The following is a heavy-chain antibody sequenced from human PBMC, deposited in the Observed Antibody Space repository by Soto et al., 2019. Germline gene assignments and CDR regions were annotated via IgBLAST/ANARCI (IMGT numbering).Heavy chain of an antibody. CDR1: VGSFSGYY. Sequence: SETLSLTCAFYVGSFSGYYWSCIRHPPGKWLEWIGEINHSGSTNYNPSLKSRVTISVDTSKNQFSLKLSSVTAADTAVYYCARGLRYYGSGMYYYSYGIEGWGQRTTFIVSS. CDR3: ARGLRYYGSGMYYYSYGIEG. D-gene: IGHD3-10*01. J-gene: IGHJ6*01. V-gene: IGHV4-34*01. CDR2: INHSGST.